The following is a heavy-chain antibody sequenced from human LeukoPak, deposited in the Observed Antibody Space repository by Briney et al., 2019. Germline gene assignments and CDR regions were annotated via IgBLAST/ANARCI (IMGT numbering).Heavy chain of an antibody. J-gene: IGHJ6*03. CDR2: MNPNSGNT. CDR1: GYTFTSYD. V-gene: IGHV1-8*01. D-gene: IGHD6-13*01. CDR3: AKRIAAGSYYYYYYMDV. Sequence: ASVKVSCKASGYTFTSYDINWVRQATGQGLEWMGWMNPNSGNTGYAQKFQGRVTITRNTSISTAYMELSSLRSEDTAVYYCAKRIAAGSYYYYYYMDVWGKGTTVTVSS.